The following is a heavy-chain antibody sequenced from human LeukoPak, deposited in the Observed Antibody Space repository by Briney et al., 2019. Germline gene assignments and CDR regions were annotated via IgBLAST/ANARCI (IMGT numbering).Heavy chain of an antibody. V-gene: IGHV4-59*01. CDR1: GGSISSYY. Sequence: SETLSLTCTVSGGSISSYYWSWIRQPPGKGLEWIGYIYYSGSTNYNPSLKSRVTISVDTSKNQFSLKLSSVIAADTAVYYCTAQRWLQSGFDYWGQGTLVTVSS. CDR3: TAQRWLQSGFDY. D-gene: IGHD5-24*01. CDR2: IYYSGST. J-gene: IGHJ4*02.